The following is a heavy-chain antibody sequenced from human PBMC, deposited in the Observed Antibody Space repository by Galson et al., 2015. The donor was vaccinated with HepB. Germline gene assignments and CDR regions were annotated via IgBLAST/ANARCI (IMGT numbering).Heavy chain of an antibody. D-gene: IGHD2/OR15-2a*01. J-gene: IGHJ4*02. CDR1: GFTFSSYW. CDR2: IKQDGSEQ. Sequence: SLRLSCAASGFTFSSYWMSWVRQAPGKGLEWVANIKQDGSEQYYMDSVKGRFTISRDNAKDSLSLQMNSLRAEDTAVYYCARIIPVWYYRNWGQGTLVTVSS. CDR3: ARIIPVWYYRN. V-gene: IGHV3-7*03.